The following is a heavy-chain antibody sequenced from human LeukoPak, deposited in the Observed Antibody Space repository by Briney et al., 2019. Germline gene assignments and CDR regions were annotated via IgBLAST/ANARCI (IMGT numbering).Heavy chain of an antibody. CDR2: IYPGDSDT. CDR3: ARLYDSSGYYYELPYYFDY. V-gene: IGHV5-51*01. J-gene: IGHJ4*02. CDR1: GYSFTSYW. D-gene: IGHD3-22*01. Sequence: GESLKISCKGSGYSFTSYWIGWVRQMPGKGLEWMGIIYPGDSDTRYSPSFQGQVTISADKSISTAHLQWSSLKASDTAMYYCARLYDSSGYYYELPYYFDYWGQGTLVTVSS.